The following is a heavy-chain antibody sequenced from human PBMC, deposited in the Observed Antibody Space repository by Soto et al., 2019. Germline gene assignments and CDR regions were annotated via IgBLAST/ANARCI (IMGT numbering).Heavy chain of an antibody. CDR3: AIYHLELFRFDY. V-gene: IGHV1-18*04. CDR2: ISLYNGNT. Sequence: GASVKVSCKAYDFSFTSHGISWVRQAPGQGLEWMGWISLYNGNTNYAQQFQGRVTMTTDTSTSTAYMELRSLRSDDTAMYFCAIYHLELFRFDYCHQGTLVTVSS. CDR1: DFSFTSHG. J-gene: IGHJ4*02. D-gene: IGHD2-2*01.